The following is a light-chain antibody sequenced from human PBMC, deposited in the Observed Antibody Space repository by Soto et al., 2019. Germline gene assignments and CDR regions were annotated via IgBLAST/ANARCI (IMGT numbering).Light chain of an antibody. J-gene: IGKJ1*01. CDR3: QQYNTYPWT. V-gene: IGKV1-5*03. CDR1: QSISSW. CDR2: KAS. Sequence: DIQMTQSPSTLSASVGDRVTITCRASQSISSWLAWYQQKPGKAPKVLIYKASSLESGVPSRFSGSGSVTEFTLTISSLQPDDFGTYYCQQYNTYPWTFGQGTQVEIK.